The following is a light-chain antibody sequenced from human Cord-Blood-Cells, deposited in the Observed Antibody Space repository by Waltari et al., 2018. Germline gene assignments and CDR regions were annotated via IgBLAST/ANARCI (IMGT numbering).Light chain of an antibody. CDR2: EGS. V-gene: IGLV2-23*01. J-gene: IGLJ3*02. CDR3: CSYAGSSNWV. CDR1: SSDVGSYNL. Sequence: QSALTQPASVSGSPGQSITISCTGTSSDVGSYNLVSWYQQHPGKAPKLMIYEGSKRPSGVSIRFSDSNSCNTASLTISVLQAEDEADYYCCSYAGSSNWVFGGGTKLTVL.